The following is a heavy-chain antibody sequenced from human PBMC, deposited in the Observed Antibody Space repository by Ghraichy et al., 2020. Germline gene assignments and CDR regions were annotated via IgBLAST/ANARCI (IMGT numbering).Heavy chain of an antibody. CDR1: GFTFSNAW. J-gene: IGHJ4*02. CDR2: IKSKTDGGTT. D-gene: IGHD3-10*01. Sequence: GESLNISCAASGFTFSNAWMSWVRQAPGKGLEWVGRIKSKTDGGTTDYAAPVKGRFTISRDDSKNTLYLQMNSLKTEDTAVYYCTTDILMVRGEPFDYWGQGTLVTVSS. V-gene: IGHV3-15*01. CDR3: TTDILMVRGEPFDY.